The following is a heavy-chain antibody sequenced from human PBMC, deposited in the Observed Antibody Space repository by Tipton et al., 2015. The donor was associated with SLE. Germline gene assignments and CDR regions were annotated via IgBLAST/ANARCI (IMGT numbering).Heavy chain of an antibody. V-gene: IGHV3-30*02. J-gene: IGHJ4*02. Sequence: GSLRLSCAASGFTFSNYDMHWVRQAPGKGLEWVAYIRYYGTNKYYADSVKGRLTISRDNSKNTLYLQMNSLRPEDTAVYYCAKDSGSYSPSTWGQGTLVTVSS. CDR2: IRYYGTNK. CDR1: GFTFSNYD. CDR3: AKDSGSYSPST. D-gene: IGHD1-26*01.